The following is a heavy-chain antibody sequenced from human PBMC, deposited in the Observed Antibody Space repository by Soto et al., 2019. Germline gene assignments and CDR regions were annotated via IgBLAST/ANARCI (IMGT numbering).Heavy chain of an antibody. CDR2: ISGSGGST. J-gene: IGHJ5*02. V-gene: IGHV3-23*01. CDR3: AKVQVVRGRFDP. CDR1: GFTFSSYA. D-gene: IGHD6-13*01. Sequence: WSLRLSCAASGFTFSSYAMSWVRQAPGKGLEWVSAISGSGGSTYYADSVKGRFTISRDNSKNTLYLQMNSLRAEDTAVYYCAKVQVVRGRFDPWGQGTLVTVSS.